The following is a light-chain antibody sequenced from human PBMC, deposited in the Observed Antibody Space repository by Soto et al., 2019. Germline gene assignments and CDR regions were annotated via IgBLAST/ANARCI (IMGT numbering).Light chain of an antibody. J-gene: IGKJ4*01. V-gene: IGKV3-20*01. CDR3: QWSGGSVS. CDR2: GAS. Sequence: EIVLTQSPGTLSLSPGERATLSCRASQSFSNNYLAWYQQKPGQAPRLLIYGASNRATGIPDRFSGSGSGTDFTLTISRLEPEDIAVYYCQWSGGSVSFGGGTKVE. CDR1: QSFSNNY.